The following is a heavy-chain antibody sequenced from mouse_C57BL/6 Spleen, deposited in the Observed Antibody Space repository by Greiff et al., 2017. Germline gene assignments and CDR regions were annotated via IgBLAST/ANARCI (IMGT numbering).Heavy chain of an antibody. CDR1: GYTFTSYW. D-gene: IGHD4-1*02. J-gene: IGHJ4*01. Sequence: QVQLQQPGTELVKPGASVKLSCKASGYTFTSYWMHWVKQRPGQGLEWIGNINPSNGGTNYNEKFKSKATLTVDKSSSTAYMQLSSLTSEDSAVYDCARDIQLGRVYYAMDYWGQGTSVTVSS. V-gene: IGHV1-53*01. CDR2: INPSNGGT. CDR3: ARDIQLGRVYYAMDY.